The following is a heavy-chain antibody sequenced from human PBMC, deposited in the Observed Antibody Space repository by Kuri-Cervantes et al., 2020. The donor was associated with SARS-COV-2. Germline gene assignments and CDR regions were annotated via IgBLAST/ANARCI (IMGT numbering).Heavy chain of an antibody. CDR2: IIPIFGTA. CDR1: GGTFSSYA. V-gene: IGHV1-69*13. CDR3: ARRGSAIVATEDAFDI. D-gene: IGHD5-12*01. J-gene: IGHJ3*02. Sequence: SVKVSCKASGGTFSSYAISWVRQAPGQGLEWMGGIIPIFGTANYAQKFQGRVTITADESTSTAYLQWSSLKASDTAMYYCARRGSAIVATEDAFDIWGQGTMVTVSS.